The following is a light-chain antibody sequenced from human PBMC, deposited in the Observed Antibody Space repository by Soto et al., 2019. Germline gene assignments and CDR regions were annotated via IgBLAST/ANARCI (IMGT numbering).Light chain of an antibody. CDR3: QQYYNWPRT. V-gene: IGKV3-15*01. CDR2: GAS. Sequence: EIVMTQSPATLSVVPGERARLSCRASQSVSSNLAWYQHKPGQAPRLLTYGASTRATGIPARFSGSGSGTEFTLTISSLQPEDFAVYYCQQYYNWPRTFGQGTKVDIK. J-gene: IGKJ1*01. CDR1: QSVSSN.